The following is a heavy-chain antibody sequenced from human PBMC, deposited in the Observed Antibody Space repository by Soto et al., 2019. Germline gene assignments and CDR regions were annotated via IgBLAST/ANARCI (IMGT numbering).Heavy chain of an antibody. D-gene: IGHD5-12*01. CDR2: IRQDGSAE. CDR1: GFAFSNYW. J-gene: IGHJ4*02. Sequence: PGGSLRLSCAASGFAFSNYWMSWVRQAPGKGLEWVANIRQDGSAEYYLDSVKGRFTISRDNARNSLYLLMNSLRAEDTAVYYCAKDRAPAQYTGYVDWGQGTLVTVSS. V-gene: IGHV3-7*01. CDR3: AKDRAPAQYTGYVD.